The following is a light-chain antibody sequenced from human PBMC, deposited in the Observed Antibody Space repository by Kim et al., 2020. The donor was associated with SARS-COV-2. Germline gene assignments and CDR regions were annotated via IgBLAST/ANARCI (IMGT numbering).Light chain of an antibody. CDR1: NIGSKS. CDR2: YDS. V-gene: IGLV3-21*04. CDR3: QVWDSSSDHVV. Sequence: QGKTARIPCGGNNIGSKSVHWYQQKPGQAPVLVIYYDSDRPSGIPERFSGSNSGNTATLTISRVEAGDEADYYCQVWDSSSDHVVFGGGTQLTVL. J-gene: IGLJ2*01.